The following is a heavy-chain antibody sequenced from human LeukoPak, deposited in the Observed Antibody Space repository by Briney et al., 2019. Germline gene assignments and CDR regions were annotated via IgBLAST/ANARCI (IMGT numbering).Heavy chain of an antibody. CDR1: GGTFSSYA. J-gene: IGHJ4*02. CDR3: ARLQVVPAAISPDY. V-gene: IGHV1-18*01. D-gene: IGHD2-2*01. CDR2: ISAYNGNT. Sequence: ASVKVSCKASGGTFSSYAISWVRQAPGQGPEWMGWISAYNGNTNYAQKLQGRVTMTTDTSTSTAYMELRSLRSDDTAVYYCARLQVVPAAISPDYWGQGTLVTVSS.